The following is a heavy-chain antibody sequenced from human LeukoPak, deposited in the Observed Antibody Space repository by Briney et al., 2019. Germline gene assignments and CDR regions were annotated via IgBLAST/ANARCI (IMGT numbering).Heavy chain of an antibody. J-gene: IGHJ3*02. CDR2: ISSSSSYI. CDR3: ARRGYCSGGSCHSHSFDM. Sequence: GGSLRLSCAASGFTFSSYSMNWVRQAPGKGLEWVSSISSSSSYIYYADSVKGRFTISRDNAKNSLYLQMNSLRAEDTAVYYCARRGYCSGGSCHSHSFDMWGQGTRVTVSS. D-gene: IGHD2-15*01. V-gene: IGHV3-21*01. CDR1: GFTFSSYS.